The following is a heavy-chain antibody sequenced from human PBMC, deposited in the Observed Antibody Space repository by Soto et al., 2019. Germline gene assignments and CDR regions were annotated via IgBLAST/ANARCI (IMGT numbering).Heavy chain of an antibody. CDR1: GVSISSGDYY. V-gene: IGHV4-61*08. D-gene: IGHD1-26*01. Sequence: SDTLSLTCSVSGVSISSGDYYWNWIRQPPGKGLEWIGYIYYSGSTNYNPSLKSRVTISVDTSKNQFSLKLSSVTAADTAVYYCARDPGGSYGGDIWGQGTMVNVSS. J-gene: IGHJ3*02. CDR3: ARDPGGSYGGDI. CDR2: IYYSGST.